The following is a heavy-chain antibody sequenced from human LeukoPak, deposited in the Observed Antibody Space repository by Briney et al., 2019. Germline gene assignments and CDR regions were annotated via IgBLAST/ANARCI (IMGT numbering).Heavy chain of an antibody. J-gene: IGHJ5*02. D-gene: IGHD2-2*01. CDR2: ISAYNGNT. CDR3: ARADIVVVPAAREDWFDP. V-gene: IGHV1-18*01. CDR1: GYTFTSYG. Sequence: GASVKVSCKASGYTFTSYGISWVRQAPGQGLEWMGWISAYNGNTNYAQKLQGRVTMTTDTSTSTAYMELRSLRSDDTAVYYCARADIVVVPAAREDWFDPWGQGTLVTVSS.